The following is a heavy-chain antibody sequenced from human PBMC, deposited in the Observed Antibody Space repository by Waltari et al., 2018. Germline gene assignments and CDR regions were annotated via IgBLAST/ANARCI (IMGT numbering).Heavy chain of an antibody. CDR1: GYTFTIYG. J-gene: IGHJ4*02. CDR3: ARGRGRLYGDYELDY. CDR2: IKAYNGNT. V-gene: IGHV1-18*01. Sequence: QVQLVQSGAEVKKPGASVKVSCKASGYTFTIYGISWVRQAPGQGLEWMGWIKAYNGNTNDAKKLQGRVTMTTDTSTSTAYMELRSLRSDDTAVYYCARGRGRLYGDYELDYWGQGTLVTVSS. D-gene: IGHD4-17*01.